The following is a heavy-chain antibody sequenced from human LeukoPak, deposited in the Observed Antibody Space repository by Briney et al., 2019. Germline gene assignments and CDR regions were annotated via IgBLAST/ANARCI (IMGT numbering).Heavy chain of an antibody. CDR3: AKDSYDTSGLHY. CDR2: ISGSGGST. V-gene: IGHV3-23*01. D-gene: IGHD3-22*01. J-gene: IGHJ4*02. Sequence: GGSLRLSCAASGFTFRTYAMNWVRQAPGKGLEWVSGISGSGGSTYYADSVKGRFTISRDNSKNSLSLQMNGLRAEDTAVYYCAKDSYDTSGLHYWGQGTLVTVSS. CDR1: GFTFRTYA.